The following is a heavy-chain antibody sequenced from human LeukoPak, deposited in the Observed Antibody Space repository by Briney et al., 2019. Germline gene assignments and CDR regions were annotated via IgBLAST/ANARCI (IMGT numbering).Heavy chain of an antibody. D-gene: IGHD1-26*01. CDR1: GYSFTSYG. Sequence: GASVKVSCKASGYSFTSYGISWVREAPGRGLEWVGYISAYDGETRYAQKFQGRVTLTTDTSTGTVYMEIRRLRSDDRAVYYCARGGKNYFDFWGQGTLVTVSS. J-gene: IGHJ4*02. V-gene: IGHV1-18*01. CDR3: ARGGKNYFDF. CDR2: ISAYDGET.